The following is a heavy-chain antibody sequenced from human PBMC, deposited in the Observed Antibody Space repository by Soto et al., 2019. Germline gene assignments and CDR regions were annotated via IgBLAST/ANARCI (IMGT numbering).Heavy chain of an antibody. V-gene: IGHV3-23*01. D-gene: IGHD3-3*01. J-gene: IGHJ6*03. Sequence: EVQLLESGGGLVQPGGSLRLSCAASGFTFSSYAMSWVRQAPGKGLEWVSAISGSGGSTYYADSVKGRFTISRDNSKNTLYLQMNSLRAEDTAVYYCAKGFGVWSGYYISMGGYYMDVWGKGTTVTVSS. CDR3: AKGFGVWSGYYISMGGYYMDV. CDR2: ISGSGGST. CDR1: GFTFSSYA.